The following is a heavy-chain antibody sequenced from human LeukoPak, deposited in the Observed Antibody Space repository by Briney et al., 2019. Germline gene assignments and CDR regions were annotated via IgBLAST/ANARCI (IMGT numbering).Heavy chain of an antibody. Sequence: ASETLSLTCTVSGGSISSYYWSWIRQPPGKGLDWIGYVYYSGSTNYNPSLKSRVIISVDTSKNQFFLNLISVTAADTAVYYCARGTAQTVNTYAFDMWGQGTMVTASS. V-gene: IGHV4-59*01. D-gene: IGHD4-17*01. CDR1: GGSISSYY. J-gene: IGHJ3*02. CDR3: ARGTAQTVNTYAFDM. CDR2: VYYSGST.